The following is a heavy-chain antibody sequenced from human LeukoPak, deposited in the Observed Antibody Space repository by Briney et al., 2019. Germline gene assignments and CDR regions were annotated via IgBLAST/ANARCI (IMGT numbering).Heavy chain of an antibody. CDR3: AKDTYDFWSGYFPVYYFDY. D-gene: IGHD3-3*01. CDR1: GFTFSSYA. J-gene: IGHJ4*02. Sequence: PGGSLRLSCAASGFTFSSYAMSWVRQAPGKGLEWVSAISGSGGSTYYADSVKGRSTISRDNSKNTLYLQMNSLRAEDTAVYYCAKDTYDFWSGYFPVYYFDYWGQGTLVTVSS. V-gene: IGHV3-23*01. CDR2: ISGSGGST.